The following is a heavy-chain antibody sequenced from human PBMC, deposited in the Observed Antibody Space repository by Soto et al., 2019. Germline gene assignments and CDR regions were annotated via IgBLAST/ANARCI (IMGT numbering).Heavy chain of an antibody. J-gene: IGHJ5*02. V-gene: IGHV3-30-3*01. CDR2: ISYDGSKL. D-gene: IGHD3-10*01. CDR3: ARGSMVGGVLRPGP. Sequence: HPGGSLRLSCAASGFTFSDYAMHWVRQAPGKGLEWVAVISYDGSKLYYTDSVKGRFTISRDNSKNTLYLQMNSLRPEDTAVHYCARGSMVGGVLRPGPWGQGTLVTVSS. CDR1: GFTFSDYA.